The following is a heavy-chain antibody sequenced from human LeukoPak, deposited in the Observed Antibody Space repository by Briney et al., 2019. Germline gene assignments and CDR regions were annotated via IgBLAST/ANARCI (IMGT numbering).Heavy chain of an antibody. CDR2: ISSNGGST. Sequence: HSGGSLRLSCAASGFTFSSYVMYWVRQAPGKGLEYVSSISSNGGSTYYANSVKGRFTISRDNSKNTLYLQMGSLRAEDVAVYYCARGGQSKYDSSGYLNYFDYWGQGTLVTVSS. V-gene: IGHV3-64*01. CDR3: ARGGQSKYDSSGYLNYFDY. J-gene: IGHJ4*02. CDR1: GFTFSSYV. D-gene: IGHD3-22*01.